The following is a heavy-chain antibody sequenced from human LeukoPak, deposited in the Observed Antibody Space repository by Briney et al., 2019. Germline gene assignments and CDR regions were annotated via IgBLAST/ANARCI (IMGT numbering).Heavy chain of an antibody. D-gene: IGHD2/OR15-2a*01. CDR2: IYSGGST. V-gene: IGHV3-66*02. J-gene: IGHJ3*02. Sequence: PGGSLRLSCAASGFTVSSNYMSWVRQAPGKGLEWVSVIYSGGSTYYADSVKGRFTISRDNSKNTLYLQMNSLRAEDTAVYYCARSSSFPDDAFDIWGQGTMVTVSS. CDR1: GFTVSSNY. CDR3: ARSSSFPDDAFDI.